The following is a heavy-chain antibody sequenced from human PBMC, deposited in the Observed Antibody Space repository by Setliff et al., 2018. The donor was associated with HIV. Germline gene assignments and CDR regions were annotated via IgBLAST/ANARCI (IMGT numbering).Heavy chain of an antibody. Sequence: NPAETLSLTCTVSGGNITGHYWSWVRQPAGKGLEWIGRIYTSGSTNYNPSLMSRVTISLDTSKNQFSRKLSSATAADTAVYYCARENGRTNYYYYYGLDVWCQGTTVTVS. V-gene: IGHV4-4*07. CDR3: ARENGRTNYYYYYGLDV. CDR2: IYTSGST. J-gene: IGHJ6*02. CDR1: GGNITGHY.